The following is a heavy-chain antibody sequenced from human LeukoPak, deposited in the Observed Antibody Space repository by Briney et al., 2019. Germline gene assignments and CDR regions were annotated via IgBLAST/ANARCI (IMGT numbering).Heavy chain of an antibody. CDR2: ISSSSSYI. J-gene: IGHJ4*02. CDR3: VKETMTLDY. V-gene: IGHV3-21*04. CDR1: GFTFSSYS. Sequence: GGSLRLSCAASGFTFSSYSMNWVRQAPGKGLEWVSSISSSSSYIYYADSVKGRFTISRDTSKSTLYLQMSSLRVEDTAVYYCVKETMTLDYWGQGTLVTVSS. D-gene: IGHD4-17*01.